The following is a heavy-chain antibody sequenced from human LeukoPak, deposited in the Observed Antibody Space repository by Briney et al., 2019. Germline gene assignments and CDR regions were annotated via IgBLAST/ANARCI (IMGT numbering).Heavy chain of an antibody. V-gene: IGHV3-15*01. D-gene: IGHD3-22*01. CDR3: AKYSHDSSGSYDY. Sequence: GALRLSCAASGFTFSNAWMSWVRQAPGKGLEWVGRIKSKTDGGTTEYAAPVKGRFTLSRDDPKNTLYLQMNSLRAEDTAVYYCAKYSHDSSGSYDYWGQGTLVTVSS. CDR1: GFTFSNAW. J-gene: IGHJ4*02. CDR2: IKSKTDGGTT.